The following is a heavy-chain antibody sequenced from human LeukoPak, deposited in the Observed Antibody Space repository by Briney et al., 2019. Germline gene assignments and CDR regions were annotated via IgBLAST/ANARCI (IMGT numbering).Heavy chain of an antibody. J-gene: IGHJ4*02. CDR2: VYHTGTS. Sequence: SETPSLTCSVSGASINEYYWTWIRQPPGKGLEWIGYVYHTGTSGYHPSLKSRVAMSLDTSKNQVSLKLRSVTAADTAVYCTRVVNGGHFDYWGQGTLVTVSS. V-gene: IGHV4-59*01. CDR3: RVVNGGHFDY. CDR1: GASINEYY. D-gene: IGHD2-8*01.